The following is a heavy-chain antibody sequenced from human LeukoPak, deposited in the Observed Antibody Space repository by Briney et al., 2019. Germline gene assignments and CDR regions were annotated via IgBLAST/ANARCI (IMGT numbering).Heavy chain of an antibody. CDR2: IYCSGST. V-gene: IGHV4-39*01. Sequence: SETLPLTCTVSGGSISSNSYYWGWIRQPPGKGLEWIGSIYCSGSTYYNPSLKSRVSISVDPSKNQFSQKLSSVTAADTAVYYCARHKDDSSGYYYSNDDYWGQGTLVTVSS. CDR3: ARHKDDSSGYYYSNDDY. D-gene: IGHD3-22*01. J-gene: IGHJ4*02. CDR1: GGSISSNSYY.